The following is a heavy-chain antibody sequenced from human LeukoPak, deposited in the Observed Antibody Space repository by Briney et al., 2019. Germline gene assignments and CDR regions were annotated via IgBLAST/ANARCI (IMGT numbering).Heavy chain of an antibody. J-gene: IGHJ6*03. CDR3: ARGKGYCSSTSCYTSLGINYYMDV. CDR1: GGTFSSYA. Sequence: ASVKVSCKASGGTFSSYAISWVRQAPGQGLEWMGGIIPIFGTANYAQKFQGRVTITTDESTSTAYMELSSLRSEDTAVYYCARGKGYCSSTSCYTSLGINYYMDVWGKGTTVTVSS. CDR2: IIPIFGTA. D-gene: IGHD2-2*02. V-gene: IGHV1-69*05.